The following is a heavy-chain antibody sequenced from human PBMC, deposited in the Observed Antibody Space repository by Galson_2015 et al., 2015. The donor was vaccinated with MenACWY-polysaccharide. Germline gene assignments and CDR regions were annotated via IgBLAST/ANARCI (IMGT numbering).Heavy chain of an antibody. Sequence: ETLSLPCAVSGYSISSGYYWGWIRQPPGKGLEWIGSIYHSGSTYYNPSLKSRVAISVDTSKNQFSLKLSSVTAADTAVYYCARVEKYSGSYYILHWGQGTLVTVSS. J-gene: IGHJ4*02. V-gene: IGHV4-38-2*01. CDR3: ARVEKYSGSYYILH. D-gene: IGHD1-26*01. CDR2: IYHSGST. CDR1: GYSISSGYY.